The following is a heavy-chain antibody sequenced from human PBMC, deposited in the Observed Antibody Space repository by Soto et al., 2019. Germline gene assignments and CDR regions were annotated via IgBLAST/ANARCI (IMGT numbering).Heavy chain of an antibody. Sequence: QVQLVESGGGVVQPGRSLRLSCAASGFTFSSYAMHWVRQAPGKGLEWVAVISYDGSNKYYADSVKGRFTISRDNSKNTLYLQMNSLRAEDTAVYYCARDAGMVRDYYDSSGTFYWGQGTLVTVSS. CDR3: ARDAGMVRDYYDSSGTFY. D-gene: IGHD3-22*01. CDR2: ISYDGSNK. J-gene: IGHJ4*02. V-gene: IGHV3-30-3*01. CDR1: GFTFSSYA.